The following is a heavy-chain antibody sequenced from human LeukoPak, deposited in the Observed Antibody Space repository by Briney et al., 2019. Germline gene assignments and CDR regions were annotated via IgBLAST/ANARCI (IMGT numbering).Heavy chain of an antibody. CDR3: ARDPGIAARRTVY. CDR1: GFTFSSYW. V-gene: IGHV3-74*01. CDR2: LNSDGSST. D-gene: IGHD6-6*01. J-gene: IGHJ4*02. Sequence: GGSLRLSCAASGFTFSSYWMHWVRQAPGKGLVWVSRLNSDGSSTSYADSVKGRFTISRDNAKNTLYLQMNSLRAEDTTVYYCARDPGIAARRTVYWGQGTLVTVSS.